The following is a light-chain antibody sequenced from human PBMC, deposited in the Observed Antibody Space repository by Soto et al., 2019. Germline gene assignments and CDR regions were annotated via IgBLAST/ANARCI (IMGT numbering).Light chain of an antibody. Sequence: DIQMTHSPFTLSASLEDRVTITCRAIQSISSWLAWYQQKPGKTPKLLIYKASSLESGVPSRFSGSGSGTEFTLTICSLQPDDFATYYCQQYNSYSRTFGQGTK. V-gene: IGKV1-5*03. CDR2: KAS. CDR1: QSISSW. J-gene: IGKJ1*01. CDR3: QQYNSYSRT.